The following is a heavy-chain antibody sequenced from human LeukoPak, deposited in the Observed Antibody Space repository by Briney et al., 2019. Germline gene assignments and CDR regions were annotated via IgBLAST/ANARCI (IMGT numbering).Heavy chain of an antibody. D-gene: IGHD6-19*01. CDR3: TTYSSTYYYSGD. CDR1: GFIFNNAW. J-gene: IGHJ4*02. Sequence: AGGSLRLSCAASGFIFNNAWMSWVRQAPGKGLEWVGRIKSKTNGGTAEYAAPVKGRFTISRDDSENTLYLQMNSLKTEGTAVYYCTTYSSTYYYSGDWGQGTLVTVSS. CDR2: IKSKTNGGTA. V-gene: IGHV3-15*01.